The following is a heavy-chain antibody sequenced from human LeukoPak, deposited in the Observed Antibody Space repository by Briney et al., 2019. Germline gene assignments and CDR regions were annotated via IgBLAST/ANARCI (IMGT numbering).Heavy chain of an antibody. CDR1: GFTFSSYG. CDR2: IKQDGSEK. CDR3: ARFYDFWSGYLDY. J-gene: IGHJ4*02. D-gene: IGHD3-3*01. Sequence: GGSLRLSCAASGFTFSSYGMHWVRQAPGKGLEWVANIKQDGSEKYYVDSVKGRFTISRDNAKNSLYLQMNSLRAEDTAVYYCARFYDFWSGYLDYWGQGTLVTVSS. V-gene: IGHV3-7*01.